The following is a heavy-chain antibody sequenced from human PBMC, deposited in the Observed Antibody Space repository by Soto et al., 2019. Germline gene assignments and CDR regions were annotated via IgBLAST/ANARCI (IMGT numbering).Heavy chain of an antibody. J-gene: IGHJ6*02. V-gene: IGHV1-69*06. Sequence: SVKGACKASGGTFSSYAISWVRQAPGQGLEWMGGIIPIFGTANYAQKFQGRVTITADKSTSTAYMELSSLRSEDTAVYYCARRGAMYYYDSSGYHYYYYGMDVWGQGTTVTVSS. CDR1: GGTFSSYA. D-gene: IGHD3-22*01. CDR3: ARRGAMYYYDSSGYHYYYYGMDV. CDR2: IIPIFGTA.